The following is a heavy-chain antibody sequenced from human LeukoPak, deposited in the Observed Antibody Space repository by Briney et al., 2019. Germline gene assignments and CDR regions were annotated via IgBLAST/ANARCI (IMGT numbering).Heavy chain of an antibody. Sequence: ASVKVSCKASGYTFTSYYMHWVRRAPGQGLEWMGIINPSGGSTSYAQKFQGRVTMTRDTSTSTVYMELSSLRSEDTAVYYCARVGRELGAFDYWGQGTLVTVSS. J-gene: IGHJ4*02. D-gene: IGHD1-26*01. CDR3: ARVGRELGAFDY. CDR1: GYTFTSYY. CDR2: INPSGGST. V-gene: IGHV1-46*01.